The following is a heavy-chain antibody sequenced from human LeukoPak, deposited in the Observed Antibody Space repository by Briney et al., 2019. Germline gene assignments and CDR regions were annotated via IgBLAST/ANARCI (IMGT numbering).Heavy chain of an antibody. Sequence: SETLSLTCTVSGGSISSSSYYWGWTRQPPGKGLEWIGSIYYSGSTYYNPSLKSRVTISVDTSKNQFSLKLSSVTAADTAVYYCARIYSGYAIDYWGQGTLVTVSS. CDR3: ARIYSGYAIDY. CDR1: GGSISSSSYY. CDR2: IYYSGST. J-gene: IGHJ4*02. D-gene: IGHD5-12*01. V-gene: IGHV4-39*07.